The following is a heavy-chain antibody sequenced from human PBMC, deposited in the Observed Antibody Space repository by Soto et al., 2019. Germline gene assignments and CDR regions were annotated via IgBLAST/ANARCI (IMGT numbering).Heavy chain of an antibody. V-gene: IGHV3-48*02. CDR3: ARESRFLEWLSLNWFDP. J-gene: IGHJ5*02. Sequence: PGGLQRLSCAAAGFTFSSYSRNWVRQAPGKGLEWVSYISSSSSTIYYADSVKGRFTISRDNAKNSLYLQMNSLRDEDTAVYYCARESRFLEWLSLNWFDPWGQGTLVTVSS. D-gene: IGHD3-3*01. CDR2: ISSSSSTI. CDR1: GFTFSSYS.